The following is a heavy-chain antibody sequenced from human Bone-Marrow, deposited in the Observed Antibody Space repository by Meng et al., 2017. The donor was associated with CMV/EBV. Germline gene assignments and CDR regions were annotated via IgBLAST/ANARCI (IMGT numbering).Heavy chain of an antibody. V-gene: IGHV1-69*05. D-gene: IGHD3-10*01. J-gene: IGHJ4*02. Sequence: SVKVSCKASGGTFSSYAISWVRQAPGQGLEWMGGIIPIFGTANYAQKFQGRVTITTDESASTAYMELSSLESEDTAVYYCARYYYGSGSLFDSWGQGTLVTVSS. CDR1: GGTFSSYA. CDR2: IIPIFGTA. CDR3: ARYYYGSGSLFDS.